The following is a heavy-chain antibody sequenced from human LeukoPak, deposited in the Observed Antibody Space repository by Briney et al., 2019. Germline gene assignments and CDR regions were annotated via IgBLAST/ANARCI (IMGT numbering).Heavy chain of an antibody. CDR1: GGSISSSNW. J-gene: IGHJ4*02. CDR3: ARGTSSWYGGEIYYFDY. Sequence: RPSETLSLTCAVSGGSISSSNWWSWVRQPPGKGLEWIGEIYHSGSTNYNPSLKSRVTISVDKSKNQFSLKLSSVTAADTAVYYCARGTSSWYGGEIYYFDYWGQGTLVTVSS. D-gene: IGHD6-13*01. CDR2: IYHSGST. V-gene: IGHV4-4*02.